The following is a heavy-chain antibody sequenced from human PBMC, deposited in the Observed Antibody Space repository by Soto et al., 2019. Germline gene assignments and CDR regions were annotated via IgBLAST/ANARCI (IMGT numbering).Heavy chain of an antibody. D-gene: IGHD5-12*01. J-gene: IGHJ4*02. CDR2: ISWNSGSI. V-gene: IGHV3-9*01. CDR3: AKDMGYSGYDPLDY. Sequence: PGGSLRLSCAASGFTFDDYAMHWVRQAPGKGLEWVSGISWNSGSIGYADSAKGRFTISRDNAKNSLYLQMNSLRAEDTALYYCAKDMGYSGYDPLDYWGQGTLVTVSS. CDR1: GFTFDDYA.